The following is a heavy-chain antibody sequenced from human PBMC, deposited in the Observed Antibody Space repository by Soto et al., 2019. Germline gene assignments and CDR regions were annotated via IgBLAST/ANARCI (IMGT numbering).Heavy chain of an antibody. D-gene: IGHD4-17*01. J-gene: IGHJ4*02. CDR3: ARSMTTVTPPVY. V-gene: IGHV3-48*01. Sequence: GGSLRLSCAASGFTFSSYSMNWVRQAPGKGLEWVSYISSSSTIYYADSVKGRFTISRDNAKNSLYLQMNSLRAEDTAVYYCARSMTTVTPPVYWGQGTLVTVSS. CDR1: GFTFSSYS. CDR2: ISSSSTI.